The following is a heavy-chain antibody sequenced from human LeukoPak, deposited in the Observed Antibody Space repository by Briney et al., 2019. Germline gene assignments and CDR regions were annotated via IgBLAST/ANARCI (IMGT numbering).Heavy chain of an antibody. D-gene: IGHD2-15*01. CDR2: INPNSDGR. CDR1: GYSFSDYY. CDR3: ARTPMGGHFYMDV. J-gene: IGHJ6*03. Sequence: ASVTVSCKASGYSFSDYYIHWVRQAPGQGLEWMGWINPNSDGRNYAQKFQGRVTMTWDTSISTAYMALSSLTSDDTAVFFCARTPMGGHFYMDVWGEGTAVIVSS. V-gene: IGHV1-2*02.